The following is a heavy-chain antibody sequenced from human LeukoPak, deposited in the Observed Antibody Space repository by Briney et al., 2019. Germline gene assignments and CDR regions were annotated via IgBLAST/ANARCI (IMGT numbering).Heavy chain of an antibody. D-gene: IGHD5-18*01. Sequence: PGGSLRLSCAASGFTFSDYSMHWARQAPGKGLEWVSCISSTSSYIYYADSVRGRFTISRDNAKNSLYLQMNSLRAEDTAVYYCARGQLWQTGWFDLWGQGTLVTVSS. CDR1: GFTFSDYS. CDR3: ARGQLWQTGWFDL. J-gene: IGHJ5*02. CDR2: ISSTSSYI. V-gene: IGHV3-21*01.